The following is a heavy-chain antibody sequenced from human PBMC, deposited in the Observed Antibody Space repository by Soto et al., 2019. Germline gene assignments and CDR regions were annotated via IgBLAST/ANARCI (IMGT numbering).Heavy chain of an antibody. CDR2: IIPIFSTA. J-gene: IGHJ6*02. Sequence: GASVKVSCKASGGTFSSYAISWVRQAPGQGLEWMGGIIPIFSTANYAQKFQGRVTITADESTSTAYMELSSLRSEDTAVYYCASLSGYAGYYGMDVWGQGTTVTVSS. D-gene: IGHD5-12*01. CDR3: ASLSGYAGYYGMDV. CDR1: GGTFSSYA. V-gene: IGHV1-69*13.